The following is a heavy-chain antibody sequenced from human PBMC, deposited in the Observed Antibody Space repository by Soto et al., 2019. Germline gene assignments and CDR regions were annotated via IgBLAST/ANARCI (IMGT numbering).Heavy chain of an antibody. CDR1: GYTFTSYG. J-gene: IGHJ5*02. CDR2: ISAYNGNT. CDR3: AREISSSGYEGYGWFDP. V-gene: IGHV1-18*01. D-gene: IGHD6-13*01. Sequence: QVQLVQSGAEVKKPGASVKVSCKASGYTFTSYGISWVRQAPGQGLEWMGWISAYNGNTNYAQKLQGRVTMTTDTSTSTAYMERRSLRSDDTAVYYCAREISSSGYEGYGWFDPWGQGTLVTVSS.